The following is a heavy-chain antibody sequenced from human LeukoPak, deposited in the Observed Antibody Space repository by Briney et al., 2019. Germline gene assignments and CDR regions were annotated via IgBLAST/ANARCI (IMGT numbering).Heavy chain of an antibody. CDR3: ARDYCSGTSCHLFDY. D-gene: IGHD2-2*01. CDR1: GFTFSSYS. V-gene: IGHV3-21*04. CDR2: ISGDSSSI. Sequence: GGSLRLSCAASGFTFSSYSMNWVRQAPGKGLEWVSLISGDSSSIYYADSVKGRFTISRDNSKTSLFLRMDSLTAEDTGIYFCARDYCSGTSCHLFDYWGQGTLLIVSS. J-gene: IGHJ4*02.